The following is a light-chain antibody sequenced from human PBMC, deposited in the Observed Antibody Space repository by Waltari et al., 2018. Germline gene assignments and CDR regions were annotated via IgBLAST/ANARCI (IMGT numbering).Light chain of an antibody. CDR3: AAWDDSLNGVV. J-gene: IGLJ2*01. CDR2: SND. CDR1: SSNIGSNA. Sequence: QSVLTHSPSASGTPGQRVTIPSSGSSSNIGSNAVNWYRQLPGTAPKLLIFSNDQRPSGVPDRFSGSKSGTSASLAISGLQSEDEADYYCAAWDDSLNGVVFGGGTKLTVL. V-gene: IGLV1-44*01.